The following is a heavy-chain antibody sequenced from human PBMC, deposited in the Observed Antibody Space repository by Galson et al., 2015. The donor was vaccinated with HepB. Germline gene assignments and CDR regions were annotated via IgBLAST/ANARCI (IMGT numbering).Heavy chain of an antibody. J-gene: IGHJ4*02. Sequence: SLRLSCAASGFTYSNYGMHWVRQAPGKGLEWVAFIRYDGTKKNYADSVKGRFTISRDNSKNTLYLQMNSLRGQDTAVYYCAKDPHGGNSYYFDYWGQGTLVTVSS. CDR3: AKDPHGGNSYYFDY. V-gene: IGHV3-30*02. CDR2: IRYDGTKK. D-gene: IGHD4-23*01. CDR1: GFTYSNYG.